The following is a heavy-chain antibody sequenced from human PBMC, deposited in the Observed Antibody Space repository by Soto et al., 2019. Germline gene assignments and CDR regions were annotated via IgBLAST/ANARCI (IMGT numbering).Heavy chain of an antibody. CDR2: ISAYNGNT. J-gene: IGHJ4*02. CDR3: ARLGPEWLYMPYYFDY. Sequence: ASVKVSCKASGYTFTSYGISWVRQAPGQGLEWMGWISAYNGNTNYAQKLQGRVTMTTDTSTSTAYMELRSLRSDDTAVYYCARLGPEWLYMPYYFDYWGQGALVTVSS. V-gene: IGHV1-18*04. D-gene: IGHD3-3*01. CDR1: GYTFTSYG.